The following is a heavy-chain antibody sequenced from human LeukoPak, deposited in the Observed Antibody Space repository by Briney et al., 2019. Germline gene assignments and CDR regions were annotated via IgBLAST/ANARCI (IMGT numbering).Heavy chain of an antibody. CDR2: MYISGST. D-gene: IGHD1-26*01. Sequence: SETLSLTCTVSGVSITNYYWAWIRQPAGNGLEWIGRMYISGSTNYNPSLKSRVSISIDKTKNQFSLKLRSVTAADTAVYYCARDYLVGAPLDSWGQGTLVTVSS. CDR3: ARDYLVGAPLDS. J-gene: IGHJ4*02. V-gene: IGHV4-4*07. CDR1: GVSITNYY.